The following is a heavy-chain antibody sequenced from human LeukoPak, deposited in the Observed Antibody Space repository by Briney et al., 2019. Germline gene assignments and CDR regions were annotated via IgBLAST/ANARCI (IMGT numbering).Heavy chain of an antibody. D-gene: IGHD6-13*01. CDR1: GFTFSTYS. V-gene: IGHV3-21*01. CDR2: ISSSSYYM. J-gene: IGHJ4*02. Sequence: GGSLRLSCAASGFTFSTYSMNWVRRAPGKGLEWVSSISSSSYYMYYADSVKGRFTISRDNAKNSLYLQLNSLRAEDTAVYYCARSSSSNWNFDYWGQGTLVTVSS. CDR3: ARSSSSNWNFDY.